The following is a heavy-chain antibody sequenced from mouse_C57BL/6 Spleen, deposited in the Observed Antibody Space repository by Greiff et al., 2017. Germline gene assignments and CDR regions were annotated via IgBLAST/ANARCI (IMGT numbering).Heavy chain of an antibody. D-gene: IGHD3-1*01. CDR3: ARSGPYDYDAMDY. CDR1: GYTFTSYW. Sequence: VQLQQPGTELVKPGASVKLSCKASGYTFTSYWMHWVKQRPGQGLEWIGNINPSNGGTNYNEKFKSKATLTVDKSSSTAYMQLSSLTSEDSAVYYCARSGPYDYDAMDYWGQGTSVTVSS. J-gene: IGHJ4*01. CDR2: INPSNGGT. V-gene: IGHV1-53*01.